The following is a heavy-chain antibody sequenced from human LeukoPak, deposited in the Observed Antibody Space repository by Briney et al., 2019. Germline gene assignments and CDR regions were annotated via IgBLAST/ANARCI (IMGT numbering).Heavy chain of an antibody. Sequence: SEPLSLTCPASGGSFSSYYCNWIRQPPGKGLEWIGEIYNSGSANYNPSLQSRVTISAGTSKNEFTPKPSSVTAADTAVYYCVTGYWEFDSWGQGTLVTVSS. CDR3: VTGYWEFDS. V-gene: IGHV4-59*01. J-gene: IGHJ4*02. CDR2: IYNSGSA. CDR1: GGSFSSYY. D-gene: IGHD2-8*02.